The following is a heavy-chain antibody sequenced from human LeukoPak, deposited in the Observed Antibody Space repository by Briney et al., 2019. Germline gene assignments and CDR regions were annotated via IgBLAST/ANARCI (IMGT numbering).Heavy chain of an antibody. Sequence: ASVKVSYKASGGTFSSYAISWVRQAPGQGLEWMGRIIPILGIANYAQKFQGRVTITADKSTSTAYMELSSLRSEDTAVYYCAREPGKPPIAAAGFDYWGQGTLVTVSS. V-gene: IGHV1-69*04. D-gene: IGHD6-13*01. CDR1: GGTFSSYA. CDR2: IIPILGIA. CDR3: AREPGKPPIAAAGFDY. J-gene: IGHJ4*02.